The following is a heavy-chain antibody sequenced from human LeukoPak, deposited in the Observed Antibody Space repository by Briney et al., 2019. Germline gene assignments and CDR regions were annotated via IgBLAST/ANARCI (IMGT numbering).Heavy chain of an antibody. CDR1: GFTFSSYA. CDR3: ASDLITMVRGVIIGPTRTKIGY. V-gene: IGHV3-30*09. CDR2: ISYDGSNK. J-gene: IGHJ4*02. D-gene: IGHD3-10*01. Sequence: GGSLRLSCAASGFTFSSYAMHWVRQAPGKGLEWVAVISYDGSNKYYADSVKGRFAISRDNSKNTLYLQMNSLRAEDTAVYYCASDLITMVRGVIIGPTRTKIGYWGQGTLVTVSS.